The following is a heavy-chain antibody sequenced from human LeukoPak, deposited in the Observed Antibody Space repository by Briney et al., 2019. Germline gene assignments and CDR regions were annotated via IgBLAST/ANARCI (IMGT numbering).Heavy chain of an antibody. Sequence: GGSLRLSCAASGFSFSSYNMNWLRQAPGKGLEGISYISSTRPTIYYADSVKGRFTISRDNAKSSLYLQMNSLRVEDTAVYYCAKEVTYGGAAFDVWGQGTTVTVSS. CDR3: AKEVTYGGAAFDV. CDR2: ISSTRPTI. J-gene: IGHJ3*01. V-gene: IGHV3-48*01. D-gene: IGHD3-10*01. CDR1: GFSFSSYN.